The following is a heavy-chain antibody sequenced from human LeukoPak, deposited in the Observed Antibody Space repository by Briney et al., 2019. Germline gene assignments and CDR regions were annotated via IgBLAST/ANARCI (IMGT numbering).Heavy chain of an antibody. CDR1: GGSISSYY. Sequence: SETLSLTCTVSGGSISSYYWSWIRQPPGKGLEWIGYIYYSGSTKYNPSLKSRVTISVDTSKNQFSLKLTSATAADTSVYYCARHSGLRSPFDPWGQGTLVTVSS. V-gene: IGHV4-59*08. CDR3: ARHSGLRSPFDP. J-gene: IGHJ5*02. D-gene: IGHD3-3*01. CDR2: IYYSGST.